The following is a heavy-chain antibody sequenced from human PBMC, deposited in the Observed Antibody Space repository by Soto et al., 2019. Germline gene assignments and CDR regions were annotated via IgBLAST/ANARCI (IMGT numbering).Heavy chain of an antibody. Sequence: GGSLRLSCVGTGLNFDDFAMHWVRQAPGKGLEWVSGITWNSRVLAYADSVKGRFTISRDNARNSLYLQMDSLRDEDTALYYCAKGGYDFWSPYFDSWGQGTLVTVSS. CDR3: AKGGYDFWSPYFDS. D-gene: IGHD3-3*01. CDR2: ITWNSRVL. V-gene: IGHV3-9*01. CDR1: GLNFDDFA. J-gene: IGHJ4*02.